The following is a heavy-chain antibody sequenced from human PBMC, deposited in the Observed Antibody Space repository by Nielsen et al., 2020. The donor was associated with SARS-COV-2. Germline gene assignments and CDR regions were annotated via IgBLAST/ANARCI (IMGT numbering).Heavy chain of an antibody. CDR1: GFTFSDYY. CDR3: ARVRSSGWYYYYYGMDV. D-gene: IGHD6-19*01. V-gene: IGHV3-11*05. Sequence: GESLKISCAASGFTFSDYYMSWIRQAPGKGLEWVSYISSSSSYTNYADSVKGRFTISRDNAKNSLYLQMNSLRAEDTAVYYCARVRSSGWYYYYYGMDVWGRGTTVTVSS. CDR2: ISSSSSYT. J-gene: IGHJ6*02.